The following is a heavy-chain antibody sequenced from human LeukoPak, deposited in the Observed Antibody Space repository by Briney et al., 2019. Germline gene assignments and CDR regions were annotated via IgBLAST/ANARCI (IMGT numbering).Heavy chain of an antibody. V-gene: IGHV4-59*08. CDR3: AREFSEGWFDP. CDR1: GGSISSYY. Sequence: SETLSLTCTVSGGSISSYYWSWIRQPPGKGLEWIGYIYYSGSTNYNPSLKSRVTISVDTSKNQFSLKLSSVTAADTAVYYCAREFSEGWFDPWGQGTLVTVSS. CDR2: IYYSGST. J-gene: IGHJ5*02.